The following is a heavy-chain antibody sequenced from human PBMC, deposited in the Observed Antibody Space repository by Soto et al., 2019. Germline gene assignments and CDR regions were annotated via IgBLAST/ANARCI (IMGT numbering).Heavy chain of an antibody. V-gene: IGHV5-51*01. Sequence: PGESLKISCKGSGYSFTSYWIGWVRQMPGKGLEWMGIIYPGDSDTRYSPSFQGQVTISADKSISPAYLQWSSLKASDTAMYYCARLPYYDPRLEYFQHWGQGTLVTVSS. D-gene: IGHD3-22*01. J-gene: IGHJ1*01. CDR3: ARLPYYDPRLEYFQH. CDR2: IYPGDSDT. CDR1: GYSFTSYW.